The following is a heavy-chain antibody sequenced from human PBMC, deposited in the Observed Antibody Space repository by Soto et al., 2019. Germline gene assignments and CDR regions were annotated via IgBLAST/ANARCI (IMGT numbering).Heavy chain of an antibody. CDR2: IYSGGST. D-gene: IGHD1-26*01. CDR1: GFTVSSNY. J-gene: IGHJ6*02. V-gene: IGHV3-53*01. CDR3: AREWELPNYYGMDV. Sequence: EVQLVESGGGLIQPGGSLRLSCAASGFTVSSNYMSWVRQAPGKGLEWVSVIYSGGSTYYEDSVKGRFTISRDNSKNTVHLQTNSLRAEDTAVYYCAREWELPNYYGMDVWGQGTTVTVSS.